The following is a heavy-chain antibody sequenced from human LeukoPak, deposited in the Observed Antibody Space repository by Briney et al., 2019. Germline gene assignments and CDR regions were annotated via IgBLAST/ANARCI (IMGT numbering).Heavy chain of an antibody. J-gene: IGHJ4*02. D-gene: IGHD2-8*02. CDR2: FDGNGPNT. CDR1: GYTFSDHY. CDR3: AKPRTTGLGWAQFDY. V-gene: IGHV3-23*01. Sequence: PGGSLRLSCAVSGYTFSDHYIDWVRQAPGKGLEWVSGFDGNGPNTYYADSVKGRWTISRDNSRNTLYLEMNSLRPEDTAIYYCAKPRTTGLGWAQFDYWGQGSLVTVSS.